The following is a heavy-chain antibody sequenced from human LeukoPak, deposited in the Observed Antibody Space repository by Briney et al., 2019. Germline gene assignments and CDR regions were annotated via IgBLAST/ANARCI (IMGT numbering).Heavy chain of an antibody. D-gene: IGHD2/OR15-2a*01. V-gene: IGHV3-11*01. J-gene: IGHJ4*02. CDR1: GLTFSDYH. CDR2: ISDNGRTK. CDR3: ATVHFGYSTF. Sequence: NPGGSLRLSCAASGLTFSDYHMSWIRQAPGKGLEWVSHISDNGRTKYYANSVQGRFTVSRDNAKNSLYLQMNSLRADDTAVYYWATVHFGYSTFWGQGTLVPVSS.